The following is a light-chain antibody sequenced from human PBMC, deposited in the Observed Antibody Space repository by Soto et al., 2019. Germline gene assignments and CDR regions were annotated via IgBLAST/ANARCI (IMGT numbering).Light chain of an antibody. CDR2: DVS. Sequence: QSALTQPASVSGSPGQSITISCIGTSSDVGDYNSVSWYQQHPGKAPKLMIYDVSNRPSGVSDRFSGSKSGNTASLTISGLQAEDEADYYCSSYTTGSTVVFGVGTKLTVL. J-gene: IGLJ3*02. CDR3: SSYTTGSTVV. CDR1: SSDVGDYNS. V-gene: IGLV2-14*01.